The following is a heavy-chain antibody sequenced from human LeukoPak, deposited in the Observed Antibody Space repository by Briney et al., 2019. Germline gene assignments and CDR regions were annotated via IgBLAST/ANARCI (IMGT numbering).Heavy chain of an antibody. D-gene: IGHD3-10*01. CDR1: GYTFTGYY. CDR2: INPNSGGT. V-gene: IGHV1-2*02. CDR3: ARGADVLLWFGELLWGYFDY. Sequence: ASVKVSCKASGYTFTGYYMHWVRQAPGQGLEWMGWINPNSGGTNYAQKFQGRVTMTRDTSISTAYMELSRLRSDDTAVYYCARGADVLLWFGELLWGYFDYWGQGTPVTVSS. J-gene: IGHJ4*02.